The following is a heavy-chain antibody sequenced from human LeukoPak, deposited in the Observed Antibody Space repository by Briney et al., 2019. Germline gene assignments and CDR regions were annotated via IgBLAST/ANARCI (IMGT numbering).Heavy chain of an antibody. CDR3: AKSGDGNWFET. D-gene: IGHD2-21*01. CDR1: GYTFTAFG. V-gene: IGHV1-18*01. J-gene: IGHJ5*02. CDR2: ISGYNGDA. Sequence: ASVRVSCTASGYTFTAFGIGWVRQAPGQGLEWMGWISGYNGDATYAQKVQGRVTLSTDTPTSTVYMELRSLRSDGTAVYYCAKSGDGNWFETWGQGTLVSVSS.